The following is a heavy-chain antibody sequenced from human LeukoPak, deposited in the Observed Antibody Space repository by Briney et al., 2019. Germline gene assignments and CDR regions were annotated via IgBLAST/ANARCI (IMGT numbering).Heavy chain of an antibody. CDR3: AKDGDIAAAGPFDY. J-gene: IGHJ4*02. CDR1: GFTFDDYA. D-gene: IGHD6-13*01. CDR2: ISWNSGSI. V-gene: IGHV3-9*01. Sequence: GGSLRLSCAASGFTFDDYAMHWVRQAPGKGLEWVSGISWNSGSIGYADSVKGRFTISRDNAKNSLYLQMNSLRAEDTALYYCAKDGDIAAAGPFDYWGQGTLVTVSS.